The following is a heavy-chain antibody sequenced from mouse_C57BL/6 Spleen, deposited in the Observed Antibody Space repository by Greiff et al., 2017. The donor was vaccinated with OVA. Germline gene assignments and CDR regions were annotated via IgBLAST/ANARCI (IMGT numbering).Heavy chain of an antibody. CDR3: ARRRSHYYGSSYWYFDV. CDR2: IYWDDDK. J-gene: IGHJ1*03. V-gene: IGHV8-12*01. Sequence: QVQLKVSGPGILQSSQTLSLTCSFSGFSLSTSGMGVSWIRQPSGKGLEWLAHIYWDDDKRYNPSLKSRLTISKDTSRNQVFLKITSVDTADTATYYCARRRSHYYGSSYWYFDVWGTGTTVTVSS. CDR1: GFSLSTSGMG. D-gene: IGHD1-1*01.